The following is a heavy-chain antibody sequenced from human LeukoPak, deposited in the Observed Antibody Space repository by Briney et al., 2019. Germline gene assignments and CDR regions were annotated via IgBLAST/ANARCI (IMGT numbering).Heavy chain of an antibody. V-gene: IGHV1-69*05. D-gene: IGHD3-3*01. J-gene: IGHJ6*03. CDR3: ARDAITIFGVIREDDFYSYMDV. CDR2: ISPMSGRA. Sequence: GASVKVSCKASGGIFTSYAINWVRQAPGQGLEWMGRISPMSGRANYAQKFQCRSTITTDESTSTVYMEMSRLRSEDTAVYYCARDAITIFGVIREDDFYSYMDVWGKGTAVIVSS. CDR1: GGIFTSYA.